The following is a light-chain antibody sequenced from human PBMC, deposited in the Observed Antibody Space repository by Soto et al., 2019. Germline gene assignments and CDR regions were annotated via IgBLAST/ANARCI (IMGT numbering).Light chain of an antibody. Sequence: ELTQPPSVSVAPGQTARISCGGTNIGSERVHWYQQKTGQAPVLVVCDDSDRPSGIPDRFSGSKSGNTATLTISRVDAGDEADYYCQVWHVSSEHYVFGAGTKVTVL. CDR1: NIGSER. V-gene: IGLV3-21*02. CDR2: DDS. J-gene: IGLJ1*01. CDR3: QVWHVSSEHYV.